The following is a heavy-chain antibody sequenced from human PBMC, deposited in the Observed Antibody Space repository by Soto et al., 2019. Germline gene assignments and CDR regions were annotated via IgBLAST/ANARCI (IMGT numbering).Heavy chain of an antibody. CDR2: INPHNGNT. V-gene: IGHV1-18*01. CDR1: GYSFNFYG. D-gene: IGHD1-26*01. Sequence: GASVKVSCKTSGYSFNFYGINWVRQAPGQGLEWMGWINPHNGNTNYTQKFQGRVTMTTDTSASTAYMELSSLRSEDTAVYYCASETSRSYCFDYWGQGTLVTVSS. CDR3: ASETSRSYCFDY. J-gene: IGHJ4*02.